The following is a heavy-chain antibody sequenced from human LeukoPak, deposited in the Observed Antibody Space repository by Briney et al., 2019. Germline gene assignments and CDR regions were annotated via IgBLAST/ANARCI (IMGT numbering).Heavy chain of an antibody. CDR1: GFTFSSYG. D-gene: IGHD2-2*01. CDR2: IRFDGSNE. V-gene: IGHV3-30*02. Sequence: GGSLRLSCAASGFTFSSYGIHWVRQAPGKGLEWVAFIRFDGSNENYADSVKDRFTTSRDDSKNMVSLQMNSLRAEDTAVYYCAKDRPRCSTTTCYSYFDYWGQGTLVTVSS. CDR3: AKDRPRCSTTTCYSYFDY. J-gene: IGHJ4*02.